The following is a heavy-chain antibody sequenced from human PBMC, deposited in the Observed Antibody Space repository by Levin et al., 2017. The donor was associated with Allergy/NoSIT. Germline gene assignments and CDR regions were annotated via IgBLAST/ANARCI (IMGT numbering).Heavy chain of an antibody. CDR3: AKKQAGTSGFSFDV. J-gene: IGHJ3*01. D-gene: IGHD6-19*01. Sequence: PGGSLRLSCAASGFAFGDYAMTWVSQAPGKGLEWVSDITGGGSDTWYGDSVKGRFTVSRDNSKDMLYLELNSLRVEDTGIYYCAKKQAGTSGFSFDVWGQGTTVTVSS. V-gene: IGHV3-23*01. CDR1: GFAFGDYA. CDR2: ITGGGSDT.